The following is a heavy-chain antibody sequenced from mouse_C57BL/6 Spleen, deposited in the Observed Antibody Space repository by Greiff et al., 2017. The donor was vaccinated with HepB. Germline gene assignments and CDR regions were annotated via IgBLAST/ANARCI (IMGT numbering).Heavy chain of an antibody. J-gene: IGHJ1*03. D-gene: IGHD1-1*01. CDR2: ISSGGDYI. Sequence: EVQGVESGEGLVKPGGSLKLSCAASGFTFSSYAMSWVRQTPEKRLEWVAYISSGGDYIYYADTVKGRFTISRDNARNTLYLQMSSLKSEDTAMYYCTRDSYYYGSRGYFDVWGTGTTVTVSS. CDR1: GFTFSSYA. CDR3: TRDSYYYGSRGYFDV. V-gene: IGHV5-9-1*02.